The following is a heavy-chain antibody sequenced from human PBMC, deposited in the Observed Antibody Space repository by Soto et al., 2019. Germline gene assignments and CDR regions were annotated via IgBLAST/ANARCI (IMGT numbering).Heavy chain of an antibody. D-gene: IGHD2-2*01. J-gene: IGHJ5*02. CDR2: IYYSGST. V-gene: IGHV4-30-4*01. CDR3: ARDPYCSSTSCTPHNWFDP. Sequence: QVQLQESGPGLVKPSQTLSLTCTVSGGAISSGDYYWSWIRQPPGKGLEWIGYIYYSGSTYYNPSLKSRVTISVDASKNQFSLNLSSVTAADTAVYYCARDPYCSSTSCTPHNWFDPWGKGTLFTVSS. CDR1: GGAISSGDYY.